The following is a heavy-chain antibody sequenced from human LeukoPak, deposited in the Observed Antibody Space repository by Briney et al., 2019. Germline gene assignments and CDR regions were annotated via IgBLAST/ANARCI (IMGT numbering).Heavy chain of an antibody. CDR3: ARDPMNRRFDY. CDR1: GGSIRSYY. V-gene: IGHV4-59*01. Sequence: PSETLSLTCSVSGGSIRSYYWSWIRQPPGKGLEWIGYIYYSGSTNYNPSLKSRVTISVDTSKNQFSLKLSSVTAADTAVYYCARDPMNRRFDYWGQGTLVTVSS. J-gene: IGHJ4*02. D-gene: IGHD3-22*01. CDR2: IYYSGST.